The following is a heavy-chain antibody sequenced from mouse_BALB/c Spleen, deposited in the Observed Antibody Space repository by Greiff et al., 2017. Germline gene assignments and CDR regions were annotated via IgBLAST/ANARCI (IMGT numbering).Heavy chain of an antibody. V-gene: IGHV1S29*02. J-gene: IGHJ4*01. CDR2: IYPYNGGT. CDR1: GYTFTDYN. CDR3: ARKGIYYAMDY. Sequence: EVQLQQSGPELVKPGASVKISCKASGYTFTDYNMHWVKQSHGKSLEWIGYIYPYNGGTGYNQKFKSKATLTVDNSSSTAYMELRSLTSEDSAVYYCARKGIYYAMDYWGQGTSVTVSS.